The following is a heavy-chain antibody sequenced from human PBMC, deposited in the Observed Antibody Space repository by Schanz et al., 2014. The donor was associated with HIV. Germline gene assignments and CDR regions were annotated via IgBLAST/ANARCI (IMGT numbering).Heavy chain of an antibody. D-gene: IGHD6-6*01. CDR2: ISSSDTLL. V-gene: IGHV3-21*02. Sequence: DVQLVESGGGLVKPGGSLRLSCAASGFSLSGYGMNWVRPAPGKGLEWVSSISSSDTLLYYADSVKGRFTISRDNANNSLSLQMKSLRAEDTAVYYCAKDRSSSTYKYNGLDVWGQGTTVTVSS. CDR1: GFSLSGYG. J-gene: IGHJ6*02. CDR3: AKDRSSSTYKYNGLDV.